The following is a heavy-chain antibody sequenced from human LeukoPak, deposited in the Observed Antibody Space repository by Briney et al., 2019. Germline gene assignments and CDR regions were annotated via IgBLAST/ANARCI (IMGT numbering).Heavy chain of an antibody. CDR3: ASTASIAVAGTA. J-gene: IGHJ5*02. CDR1: GGSISSGDYY. V-gene: IGHV4-30-4*08. D-gene: IGHD6-19*01. Sequence: PSQTLSLTCTVSGGSISSGDYYWSWIRQPPGKGLEWIGEINHSGSTNYNPSLKSRVTISVDTSKNQFSLKLSSVTAADTAVYYCASTASIAVAGTAWGQGTLVTVSS. CDR2: INHSGST.